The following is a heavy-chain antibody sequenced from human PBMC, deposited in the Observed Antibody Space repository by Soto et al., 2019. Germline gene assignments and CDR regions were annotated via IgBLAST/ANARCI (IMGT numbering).Heavy chain of an antibody. CDR2: IYYSGST. V-gene: IGHV4-31*03. CDR3: AREGNYYDILTGYRRGFYP. J-gene: IGHJ5*02. Sequence: PSETLSLTCTVSGGSISSGGCYWSWIRQHPGKGLEWIGYIYYSGSTYYNPSLKSRVTISVDTSKNQFSLKLSSVTAADTAVYYCAREGNYYDILTGYRRGFYPWGQGTLVTVSS. CDR1: GGSISSGGCY. D-gene: IGHD3-9*01.